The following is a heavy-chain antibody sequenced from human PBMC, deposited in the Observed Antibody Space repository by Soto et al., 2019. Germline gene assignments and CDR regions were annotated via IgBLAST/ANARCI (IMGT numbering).Heavy chain of an antibody. Sequence: SETLSLTCAVYGGSFSGYYWSWIRQPPGKGLEWIGEINHSGSTNYNPSLKSRVTISVDTSKNQFSLKLSSVTAADTAVYYCARGDGIVVVVAATQDNYYYYMDVWGKGTTVTVSS. CDR2: INHSGST. V-gene: IGHV4-34*01. CDR1: GGSFSGYY. J-gene: IGHJ6*03. CDR3: ARGDGIVVVVAATQDNYYYYMDV. D-gene: IGHD2-15*01.